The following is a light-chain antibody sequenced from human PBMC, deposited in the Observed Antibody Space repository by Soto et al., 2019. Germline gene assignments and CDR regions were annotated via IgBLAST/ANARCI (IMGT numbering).Light chain of an antibody. J-gene: IGKJ5*01. Sequence: EIMMTQSPGTLSVSPGERATLSCRASQSLGSNLAWYQQKPGQAPRLLIYGASTRATGIPARFSGSGSGTEFTLTISSLQSEDFAVYYCQQYNNWPPKVTFGQGTLLEVK. CDR2: GAS. V-gene: IGKV3-15*01. CDR1: QSLGSN. CDR3: QQYNNWPPKVT.